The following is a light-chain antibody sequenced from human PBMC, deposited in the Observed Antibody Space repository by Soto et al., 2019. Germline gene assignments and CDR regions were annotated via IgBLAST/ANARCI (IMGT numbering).Light chain of an antibody. CDR1: QSVSSY. CDR2: DAS. Sequence: EIVLTQSPVTLSLFPGERATLSCRASQSVSSYLAWYQQKPGQAPGLLIYDASNRVTGIPARFSGSGSGTDFTLTISSLEPEDFAVYYCQQRSSWPLAFGGGTKVEIK. V-gene: IGKV3-11*01. CDR3: QQRSSWPLA. J-gene: IGKJ4*01.